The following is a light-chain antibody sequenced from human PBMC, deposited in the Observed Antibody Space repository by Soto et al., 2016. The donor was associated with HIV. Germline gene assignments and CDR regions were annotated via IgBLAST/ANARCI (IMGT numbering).Light chain of an antibody. CDR2: AAS. Sequence: AIRMTQSPSSLSASTGDRVTITCRASQGISSYLAWYQQKPGKAPKLLIYAASTLQSGVPSRFSGSGSGTDFTLTISCLQPDDFATYYCQQYNSYSPYTFGQGTKLEIK. J-gene: IGKJ2*01. CDR3: QQYNSYSPYT. CDR1: QGISSY. V-gene: IGKV1-8*01.